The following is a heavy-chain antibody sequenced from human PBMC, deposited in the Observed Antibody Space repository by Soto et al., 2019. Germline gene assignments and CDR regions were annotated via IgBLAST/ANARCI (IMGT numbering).Heavy chain of an antibody. CDR3: ASAFYYFDISGYYLGGFDP. Sequence: SETLSLTCTVSGGSINSGDCYWCWIRQPPGKGLEWIGCISFRGSTYYNPSLKSRVAVSIDTSKNQFSLKLSSVTAADTAVYYCASAFYYFDISGYYLGGFDPWGQGTLVPVSA. J-gene: IGHJ5*02. V-gene: IGHV4-30-4*01. CDR1: GGSINSGDCY. CDR2: ISFRGST. D-gene: IGHD3-22*01.